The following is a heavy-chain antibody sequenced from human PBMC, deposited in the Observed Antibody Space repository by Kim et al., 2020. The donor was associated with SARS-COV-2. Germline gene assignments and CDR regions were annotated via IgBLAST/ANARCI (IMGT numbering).Heavy chain of an antibody. CDR2: INHSGST. CDR1: GGSFSGYY. V-gene: IGHV4-34*01. CDR3: ASRGYYYDSSGYYYDY. J-gene: IGHJ4*02. D-gene: IGHD3-22*01. Sequence: SETLSLTCAVYGGSFSGYYWSWIRQPPGKGLEWIGEINHSGSTNYNPSLKSRVTISVDTSKNQFSLKLSSVTAAVTAVYYCASRGYYYDSSGYYYDYWGQGTLVTVSS.